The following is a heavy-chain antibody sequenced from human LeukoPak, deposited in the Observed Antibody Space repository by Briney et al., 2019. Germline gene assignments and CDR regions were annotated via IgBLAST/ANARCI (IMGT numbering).Heavy chain of an antibody. Sequence: GASVKVSCKASGYTFTGNYIHWVRQVPGHGLEWMGWINPNSGGTNYAQKFQGRVTMTRDTSISTASMELSRLTSDDTAVYYCAREVVAWGMNWFDPWGQGTLVTVSS. CDR1: GYTFTGNY. CDR3: AREVVAWGMNWFDP. J-gene: IGHJ5*02. D-gene: IGHD3-16*01. V-gene: IGHV1-2*02. CDR2: INPNSGGT.